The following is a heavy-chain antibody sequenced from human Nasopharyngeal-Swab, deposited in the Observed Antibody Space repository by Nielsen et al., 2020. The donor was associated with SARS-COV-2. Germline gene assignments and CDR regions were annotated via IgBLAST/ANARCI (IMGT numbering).Heavy chain of an antibody. Sequence: GESLKISCAAPGFTFSDYYMSWIRQAPGKGLEWVSYISSSGSTIYYADSVKGRFTISRDNAKNSLYLQMNSLRAEDTAVYYCASGYYDSSGYVRHWGQGTLVTVSS. D-gene: IGHD3-22*01. CDR1: GFTFSDYY. J-gene: IGHJ1*01. CDR3: ASGYYDSSGYVRH. CDR2: ISSSGSTI. V-gene: IGHV3-11*04.